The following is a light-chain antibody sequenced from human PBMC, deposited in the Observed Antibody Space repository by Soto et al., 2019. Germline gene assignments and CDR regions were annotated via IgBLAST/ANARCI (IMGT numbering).Light chain of an antibody. V-gene: IGKV1-NL1*01. CDR2: GAS. CDR3: QQYGRSPGT. CDR1: HDLSNY. Sequence: DFQMTQSPSSLSASVGDRVTITCRASHDLSNYLAWYQHKPGKVPKVLIYGASGRATGIPDRFSGSGSGTDFTLTISRLEPEDFAVYYCQQYGRSPGTFGQGTKLEIK. J-gene: IGKJ2*01.